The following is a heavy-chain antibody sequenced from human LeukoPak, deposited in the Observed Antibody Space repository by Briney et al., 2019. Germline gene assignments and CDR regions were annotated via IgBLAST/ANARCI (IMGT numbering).Heavy chain of an antibody. J-gene: IGHJ4*02. V-gene: IGHV3-15*01. CDR1: GFXFSDAW. CDR3: AKDSTIVGATSYDY. Sequence: GGSLRLSCAASGFXFSDAWISWVRQAPGKGLEWVGHIKSKTAGGITDYAAPVRGRFTILRDDSKNTLYLQMNSLQAEDTAVYYCAKDSTIVGATSYDYWGQGTLVTVSS. CDR2: IKSKTAGGIT. D-gene: IGHD1-26*01.